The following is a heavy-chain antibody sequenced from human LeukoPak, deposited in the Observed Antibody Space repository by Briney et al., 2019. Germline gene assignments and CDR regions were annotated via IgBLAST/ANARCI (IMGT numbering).Heavy chain of an antibody. CDR2: IYHSGRA. Sequence: PSETLSLTCNISGGSVITTHWWNWVRQSPGKGLEWIGEIYHSGRANYNPSLESRVTISVDTSKNQFSLKLNSVTAADTAVYYCARDLGYCSGGSCNHYFDYWGQGTLVTVSS. J-gene: IGHJ4*02. D-gene: IGHD2-15*01. CDR1: GGSVITTHW. CDR3: ARDLGYCSGGSCNHYFDY. V-gene: IGHV4-4*02.